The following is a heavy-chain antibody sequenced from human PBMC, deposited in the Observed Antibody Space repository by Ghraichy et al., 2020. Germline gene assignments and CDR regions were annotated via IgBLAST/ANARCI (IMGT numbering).Heavy chain of an antibody. CDR3: ARAKGDFWSGYYPV. J-gene: IGHJ6*02. D-gene: IGHD3-3*01. V-gene: IGHV4-59*01. Sequence: YYEKRTNYNPSLKSRVTMSVDTSKNQFSLTLSSVTAADTAVYYCARAKGDFWSGYYPVWGQGHT. CDR2: YYEKRT.